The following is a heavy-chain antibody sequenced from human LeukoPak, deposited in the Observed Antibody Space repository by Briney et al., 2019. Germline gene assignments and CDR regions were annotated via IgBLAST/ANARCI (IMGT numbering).Heavy chain of an antibody. J-gene: IGHJ4*02. CDR1: GFTFSTYA. Sequence: PGESLRLSCAASGFTFSTYAMSWVRQAPGKGLDWVSAISGSGGSTYYADSVKGRFTISRDNSKNTLYLQMNSLRAEDTAVYYCARDLVGFGDPIGIRFEYWGQGTLVTVSS. CDR2: ISGSGGST. CDR3: ARDLVGFGDPIGIRFEY. V-gene: IGHV3-23*01. D-gene: IGHD3-10*01.